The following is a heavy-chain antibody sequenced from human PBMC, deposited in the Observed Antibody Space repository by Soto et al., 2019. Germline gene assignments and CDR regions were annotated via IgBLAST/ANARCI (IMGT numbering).Heavy chain of an antibody. J-gene: IGHJ5*02. CDR1: GYSFTSYW. CDR3: ARRAPYSSSPADYLENWFDP. CDR2: IYPGDSDT. D-gene: IGHD6-6*01. V-gene: IGHV5-51*01. Sequence: GESLKISCKGSGYSFTSYWIGWVRQMPGKGLEWMGIIYPGDSDTRYSPSFQGQVTISADKSISTAYLQWSSLKASDTAMYYCARRAPYSSSPADYLENWFDPWGQGTLVTVSS.